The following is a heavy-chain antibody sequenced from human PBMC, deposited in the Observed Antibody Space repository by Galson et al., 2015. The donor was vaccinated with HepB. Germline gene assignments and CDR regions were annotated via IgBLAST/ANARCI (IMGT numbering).Heavy chain of an antibody. Sequence: QSGAEVKKPGESLRISCKGSGYSFASYWISWVRQMPGKGLEWMGRIDPTDSYITYNPSFRGHVSISADKSITTAYLQWNSLEASDTATYYCARHDSGSHYYYGMDVWGQGTTVTVSS. CDR3: ARHDSGSHYYYGMDV. CDR1: GYSFASYW. J-gene: IGHJ6*02. V-gene: IGHV5-10-1*01. D-gene: IGHD3-16*01. CDR2: IDPTDSYI.